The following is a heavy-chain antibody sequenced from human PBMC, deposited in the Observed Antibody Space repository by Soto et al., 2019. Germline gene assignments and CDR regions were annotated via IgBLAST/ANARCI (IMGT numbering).Heavy chain of an antibody. V-gene: IGHV4-30-2*01. CDR3: ARGVPVRFDY. CDR2: IYHSGST. CDR1: GDSISSGGYS. D-gene: IGHD4-17*01. J-gene: IGHJ4*02. Sequence: SETLSLTCAVSGDSISSGGYSWNWIRQPPGKGLEWIGYIYHSGSTYYNPSLKSRVTISVDRSKNQFSLKLSSVTAADTAVYYCARGVPVRFDYWGQGTLVTVSS.